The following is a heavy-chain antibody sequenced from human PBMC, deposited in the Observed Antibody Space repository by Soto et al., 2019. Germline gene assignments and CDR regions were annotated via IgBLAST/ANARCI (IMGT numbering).Heavy chain of an antibody. J-gene: IGHJ4*01. Sequence: PVGSMRLSCTASGFTFGDYAMAWVRQAPGQGLEWVSTISGGSSVTYYGDSVKGRFTISRDNAKKTLFLQLNRLSAEDTATYYCATVLRNKPYYPFDFWG. CDR3: ATVLRNKPYYPFDF. D-gene: IGHD3-10*01. CDR1: GFTFGDYA. V-gene: IGHV3-23*01. CDR2: ISGGSSVT.